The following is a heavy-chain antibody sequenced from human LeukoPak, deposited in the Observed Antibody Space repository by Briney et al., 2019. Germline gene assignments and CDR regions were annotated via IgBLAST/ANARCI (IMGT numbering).Heavy chain of an antibody. V-gene: IGHV3-30*03. J-gene: IGHJ4*02. D-gene: IGHD5-12*01. CDR1: GFTFSSYG. CDR3: VVEQATVPLD. Sequence: GRSLRLSCAASGFTFSSYGMHWVRQAPGKGLEWVAVISYDGSNKYYADSVKGRFTISRDNSTNTLYLQMNNLRAEYKGVFYWVVEQATVPLDGGRGTGVSVSS. CDR2: ISYDGSNK.